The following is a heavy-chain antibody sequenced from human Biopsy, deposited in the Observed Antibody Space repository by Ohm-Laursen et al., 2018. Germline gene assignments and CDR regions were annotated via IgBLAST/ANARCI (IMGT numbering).Heavy chain of an antibody. J-gene: IGHJ6*02. CDR2: HVWVVAK. CDR1: GFSLNTRGMS. V-gene: IGHV2-70*16. D-gene: IGHD2-2*02. Sequence: TQTLTLTCTLSGFSLNTRGMSVTWIRQPPGKALERLARHVWVVAKVYNGSLKARLTISKDTSENPLVLTLTDVDPVDTATYYCARIPILVVPAAIVYRHRRHLQGLDVWGQGTTVIVSS. CDR3: ARIPILVVPAAIVYRHRRHLQGLDV.